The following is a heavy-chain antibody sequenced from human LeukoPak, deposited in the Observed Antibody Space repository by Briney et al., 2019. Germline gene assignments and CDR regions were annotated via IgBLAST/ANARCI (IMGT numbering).Heavy chain of an antibody. CDR3: ARMDGQDYYGMDV. CDR2: IYSSGTT. D-gene: IGHD5-24*01. V-gene: IGHV4-4*07. Sequence: SETLSLTCTVSGGSISRYYWSWIRQPAGKGLEWIGRIYSSGTTNYNPSLKSRVTMSVDTPKNQFSLKLRSVTAADTALYYCARMDGQDYYGMDVWGQGTTVTVSS. CDR1: GGSISRYY. J-gene: IGHJ6*02.